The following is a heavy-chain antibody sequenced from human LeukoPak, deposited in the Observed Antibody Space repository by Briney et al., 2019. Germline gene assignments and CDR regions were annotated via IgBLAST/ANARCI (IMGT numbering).Heavy chain of an antibody. CDR3: ARDGYDFWSGGFDP. D-gene: IGHD3-3*01. Sequence: SETLSLTCTVSGYSISSTYHWGWIRQSPGKGLEWIGSISQSGSTYHNPSLKSRVTISVDRSKNQFSLKLNSVTAADTAVYYCARDGYDFWSGGFDPWGQGTLVTVSS. J-gene: IGHJ5*02. CDR1: GYSISSTYH. CDR2: ISQSGST. V-gene: IGHV4-38-2*02.